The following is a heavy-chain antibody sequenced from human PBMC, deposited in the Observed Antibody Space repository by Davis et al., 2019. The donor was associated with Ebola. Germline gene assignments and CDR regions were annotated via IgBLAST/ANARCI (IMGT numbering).Heavy chain of an antibody. D-gene: IGHD2-2*02. CDR3: ARDIVVVPAAISTDGAYYYYGMDV. Sequence: ASVKVSCKASGYTFTSYGISWVRQAPGQGLEWMGWISAYNGTTNYAQKLQGRVTMTTDTSTSTAYMELRSLRSDDTAVYYCARDIVVVPAAISTDGAYYYYGMDVWGQGTTVTVSS. J-gene: IGHJ6*02. V-gene: IGHV1-18*01. CDR1: GYTFTSYG. CDR2: ISAYNGTT.